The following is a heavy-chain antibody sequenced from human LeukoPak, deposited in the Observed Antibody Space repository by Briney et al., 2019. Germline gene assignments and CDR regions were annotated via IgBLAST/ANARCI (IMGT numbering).Heavy chain of an antibody. D-gene: IGHD3-10*01. Sequence: ASVKVSCKASGYTFMNYYMHWVRQAPGQGLEWMGIINPSGGTTSYAQNFQGRVTMTRDTSTSTAHMELSSLRSEDTAVYYCASILWFGESDPGPDDWGQGTLVTVSS. CDR1: GYTFMNYY. J-gene: IGHJ4*02. V-gene: IGHV1-46*01. CDR3: ASILWFGESDPGPDD. CDR2: INPSGGTT.